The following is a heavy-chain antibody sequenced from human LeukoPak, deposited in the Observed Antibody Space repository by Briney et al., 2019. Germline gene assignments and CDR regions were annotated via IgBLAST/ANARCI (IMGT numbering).Heavy chain of an antibody. D-gene: IGHD2-2*01. V-gene: IGHV3-53*04. Sequence: GGSLRLSCAASGLNVSTNYMSWVRQVPGRGLEWVSVIDRGSGTNYADSVEGRFTISGHKSKNTVYLQMNSLRAEDTAVYYCARLKYQLIFDYWGQGALVTVSS. J-gene: IGHJ4*02. CDR3: ARLKYQLIFDY. CDR2: IDRGSGT. CDR1: GLNVSTNY.